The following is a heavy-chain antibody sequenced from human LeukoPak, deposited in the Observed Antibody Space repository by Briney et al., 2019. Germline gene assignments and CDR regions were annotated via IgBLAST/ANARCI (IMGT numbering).Heavy chain of an antibody. CDR1: GYTFTSYY. D-gene: IGHD3-10*01. J-gene: IGHJ4*02. CDR3: ARGGMVRDLRHFQFDH. V-gene: IGHV1-46*01. Sequence: ASVKVSCKASGYTFTSYYMHWVRQAPGQGLEWLGIINPSGGSTSYAQKFQGRVTMTRDTSTSTVYMDLTSLRSEDTALYYCARGGMVRDLRHFQFDHWGQGTLVTVSS. CDR2: INPSGGST.